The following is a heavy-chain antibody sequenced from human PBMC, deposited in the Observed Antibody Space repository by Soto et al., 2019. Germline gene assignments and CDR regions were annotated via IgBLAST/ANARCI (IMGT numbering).Heavy chain of an antibody. CDR1: GYTFSGHW. J-gene: IGHJ4*02. CDR2: IDPSDSYI. D-gene: IGHD6-19*01. Sequence: XESLKISCKTSGYTFSGHWISWVRQVPGKGLQWMGNIDPSDSYINYNPAFRGHVTFSVDKSSSTAYLHWRSLGPSDTAIYYCERHGAAIWLGYWGQGNLVTVSS. V-gene: IGHV5-10-1*01. CDR3: ERHGAAIWLGY.